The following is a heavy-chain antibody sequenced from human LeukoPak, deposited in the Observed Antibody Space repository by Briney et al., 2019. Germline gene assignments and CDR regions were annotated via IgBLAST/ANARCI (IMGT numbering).Heavy chain of an antibody. CDR2: IYYTGSI. D-gene: IGHD3-10*01. V-gene: IGHV4-31*03. Sequence: SETLPLTCTISGASITTGGYYGTWIRQPPGEGLEWIGYIYYTGSIDYNASLKSRLTISLDTSKNRFSLKLNSVTAADTAVYYCARDHSYFGSQTSTLDVWGQGTAVTVSS. CDR1: GASITTGGYY. J-gene: IGHJ6*02. CDR3: ARDHSYFGSQTSTLDV.